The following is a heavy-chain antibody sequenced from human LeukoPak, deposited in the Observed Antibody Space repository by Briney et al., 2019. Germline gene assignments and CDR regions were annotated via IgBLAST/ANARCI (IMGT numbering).Heavy chain of an antibody. D-gene: IGHD6-19*01. J-gene: IGHJ4*02. CDR3: ARDRPSGWM. V-gene: IGHV3-30-3*01. CDR2: ISYDGSNK. CDR1: GFTFSSYA. Sequence: PGGSLRLSCAASGFTFSSYAMHWVRQAPGKGLEWVAVISYDGSNKYYADSVKGRFTISRDNSKNTLYLQMNSLRAEDTAVYYCARDRPSGWMGGQGTLVTVSS.